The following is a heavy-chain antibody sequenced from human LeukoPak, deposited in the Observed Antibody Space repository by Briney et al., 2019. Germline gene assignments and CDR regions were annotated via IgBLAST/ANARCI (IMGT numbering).Heavy chain of an antibody. CDR3: ATAVVEGSGSYHGLDY. Sequence: ASVKVSCKVSGYTLTELSMHWVRQAPGKGLEWMGGFDPEDGETIYAQKFQGRVTMTEDTSTDTAYMELSSLRSEDTAVYYCATAVVEGSGSYHGLDYWGQGTLVTVSS. J-gene: IGHJ4*02. V-gene: IGHV1-24*01. CDR2: FDPEDGET. CDR1: GYTLTELS. D-gene: IGHD3-10*01.